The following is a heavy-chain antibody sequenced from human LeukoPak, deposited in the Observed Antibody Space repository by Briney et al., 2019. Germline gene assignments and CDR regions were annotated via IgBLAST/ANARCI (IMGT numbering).Heavy chain of an antibody. V-gene: IGHV4-59*12. D-gene: IGHD3-22*01. Sequence: SETLSLTCTVSGGSISNYYWSWIRQPPGKGLEWIGYIHYSGSTYYNPSLTSRVTISIDTSKNQFSLKLSSVTAADTAVYYCARNYDSSGLVAFDIWGQGTMVTVSS. CDR1: GGSISNYY. J-gene: IGHJ3*02. CDR2: IHYSGST. CDR3: ARNYDSSGLVAFDI.